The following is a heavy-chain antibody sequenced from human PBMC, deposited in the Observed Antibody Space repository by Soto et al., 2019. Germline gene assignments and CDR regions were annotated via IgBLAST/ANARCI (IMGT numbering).Heavy chain of an antibody. CDR3: AKDVYSSVDPNAFDI. D-gene: IGHD6-19*01. J-gene: IGHJ3*02. Sequence: GGSLRLSCAASGFTFINYAMNWVRQAPGKGLEWVSTISGSGDSTSYADSVKGRFIISRDNSKNTLFLQMNSLRAEDTAVYYCAKDVYSSVDPNAFDIWGQGTMVTVSS. CDR1: GFTFINYA. V-gene: IGHV3-23*01. CDR2: ISGSGDST.